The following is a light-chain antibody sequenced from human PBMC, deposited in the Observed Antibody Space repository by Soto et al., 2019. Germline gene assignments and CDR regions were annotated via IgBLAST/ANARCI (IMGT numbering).Light chain of an antibody. Sequence: DIQMKQSPSSLSASVEDRVTITCLASQSISSYLNWYQQKPGKAPKLLIYAASSLQSGVPSRFSGSGSGTDFTLTISSLQPEDFATYYCQQSYSTPRTFGQGTKVDI. V-gene: IGKV1-39*01. CDR3: QQSYSTPRT. CDR2: AAS. CDR1: QSISSY. J-gene: IGKJ1*01.